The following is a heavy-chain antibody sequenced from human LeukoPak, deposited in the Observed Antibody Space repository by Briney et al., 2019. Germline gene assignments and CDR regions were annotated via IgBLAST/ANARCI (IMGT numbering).Heavy chain of an antibody. CDR1: GGSISSSSYY. V-gene: IGHV4-39*01. CDR2: IYYSGST. J-gene: IGHJ4*02. Sequence: PSETLSLTCTVSGGSISSSSYYWGWIRQPPGKGLEGIGSIYYSGSTYYNPSLKSRVTISVDTSRNQFSLKLSSVTAADTAVYYCARHQSEATTVTPALNYWGQGTLVTVSS. CDR3: ARHQSEATTVTPALNY. D-gene: IGHD4-17*01.